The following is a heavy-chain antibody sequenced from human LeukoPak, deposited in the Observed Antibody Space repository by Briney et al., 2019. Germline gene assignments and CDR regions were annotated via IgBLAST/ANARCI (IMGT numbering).Heavy chain of an antibody. CDR2: INTSGGST. J-gene: IGHJ4*02. D-gene: IGHD2-21*01. Sequence: GGSLRLSCVASGFTFRHYDMSWVRQAPGKGLEWVSSINTSGGSTYYADSLQGRFTISRDNSKNTLHPQMNNVRAEDTALYYCMKLPTMIIVIDTDFEYWGQGAQVTVSS. CDR3: MKLPTMIIVIDTDFEY. V-gene: IGHV3-23*01. CDR1: GFTFRHYD.